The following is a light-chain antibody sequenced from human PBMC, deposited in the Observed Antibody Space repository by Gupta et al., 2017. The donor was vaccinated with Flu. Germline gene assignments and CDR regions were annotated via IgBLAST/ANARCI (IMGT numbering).Light chain of an antibody. Sequence: QSALTQLASVSAASWASITISCTGTSSDVGRSDSVSWYQQYPGNAPKLIIYDVTTRPSGVSSRFSGSKSGNTASLTISGLEAEDESDYYCSSYTSTNTFYVFGTGTTVTVL. J-gene: IGLJ1*01. V-gene: IGLV2-14*01. CDR1: SSDVGRSDS. CDR3: SSYTSTNTFYV. CDR2: DVT.